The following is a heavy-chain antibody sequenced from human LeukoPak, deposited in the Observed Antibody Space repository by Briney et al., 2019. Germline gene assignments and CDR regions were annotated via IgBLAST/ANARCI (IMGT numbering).Heavy chain of an antibody. CDR3: ASSEDDYGDYVEYFQH. CDR2: INHSGST. V-gene: IGHV4-34*01. CDR1: GGSFSGYY. Sequence: KPSETPSLTCAVYGGSFSGYYWSWIRQPPGKGLEWIGEINHSGSTDYNPSLKSRVTISVDTSKNQFSLKLSSVTAADTAVYYCASSEDDYGDYVEYFQHWGQGTLVTVSS. D-gene: IGHD4-17*01. J-gene: IGHJ1*01.